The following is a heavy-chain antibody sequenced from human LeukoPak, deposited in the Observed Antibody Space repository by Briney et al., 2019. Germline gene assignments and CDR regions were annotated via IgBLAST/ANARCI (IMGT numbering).Heavy chain of an antibody. J-gene: IGHJ4*02. CDR1: GFTFSSCA. CDR2: ISYDGSNK. V-gene: IGHV3-30*04. D-gene: IGHD1-26*01. Sequence: GGSLRLSCAASGFTFSSCALHWVCQAPGKGLEWVAVISYDGSNKYYADSVKGRFTISRDNSKNTVYLQMNSLTAEDTAVYYCARDPSGRYYSNLDYWGQGTLVTVSS. CDR3: ARDPSGRYYSNLDY.